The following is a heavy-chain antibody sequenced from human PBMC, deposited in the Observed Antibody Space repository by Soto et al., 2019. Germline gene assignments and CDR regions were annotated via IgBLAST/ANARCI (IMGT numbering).Heavy chain of an antibody. V-gene: IGHV4-31*03. D-gene: IGHD2-2*01. CDR1: GGSISSGGYY. CDR3: ARGAVVVPAANHYYYYGMDV. Sequence: SSETLSLTCTVSGGSISSGGYYWSWIRQHPGKGLEWIGYIYYSGSTYYNPSLKSRVTISVDTSKNQFSLKLSSVTAADTAVYYCARGAVVVPAANHYYYYGMDVWGQGTTVTVSS. CDR2: IYYSGST. J-gene: IGHJ6*02.